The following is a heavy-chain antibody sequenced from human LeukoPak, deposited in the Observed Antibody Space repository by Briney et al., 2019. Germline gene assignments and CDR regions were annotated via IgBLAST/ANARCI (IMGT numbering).Heavy chain of an antibody. V-gene: IGHV1-2*04. Sequence: ASVKVSCKASGYTFTGYYMHWVRQAPGQGLEWMGWINPNSGGTNYAQKFQGWVTMTRDTSVSTAYMELSRLRSDDTAVYYCARDPERGVGGYYFDYWGQGTLATVSS. D-gene: IGHD3-10*01. CDR2: INPNSGGT. J-gene: IGHJ4*02. CDR1: GYTFTGYY. CDR3: ARDPERGVGGYYFDY.